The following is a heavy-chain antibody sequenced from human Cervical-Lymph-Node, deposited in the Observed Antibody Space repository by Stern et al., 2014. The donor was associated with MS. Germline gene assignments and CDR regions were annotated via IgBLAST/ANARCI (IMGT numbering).Heavy chain of an antibody. V-gene: IGHV4-30-4*01. CDR1: GGSISSGDYY. D-gene: IGHD2-2*01. CDR3: ASANCSSTSCPNWFDP. Sequence: QVQLQESGPGLVKPSQTLSLTCTFSGGSISSGDYYWSWIRQPPGKGLEWIGYIYYSGSTYYNPSLKSRVTISVDTSKNQFSLKLSSVTAADTAVYYCASANCSSTSCPNWFDPWGQGTLVTVSS. CDR2: IYYSGST. J-gene: IGHJ5*02.